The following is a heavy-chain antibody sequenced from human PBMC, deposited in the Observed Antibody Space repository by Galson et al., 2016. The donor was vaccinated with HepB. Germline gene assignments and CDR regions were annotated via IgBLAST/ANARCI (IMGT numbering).Heavy chain of an antibody. J-gene: IGHJ4*02. CDR1: GFIFSKYT. CDR2: IRYNGGTT. CDR3: VRQPTYGYPFDY. Sequence: SLRLSCAAPGFIFSKYTMHWVRQAPGKGLQYVAGIRYNGGTTHYADSVKGRFTISRDNSKNTLYLQMSSLRVEDTSVYFCVRQPTYGYPFDYWGQGTLVTVSS. V-gene: IGHV3-64D*08. D-gene: IGHD5-18*01.